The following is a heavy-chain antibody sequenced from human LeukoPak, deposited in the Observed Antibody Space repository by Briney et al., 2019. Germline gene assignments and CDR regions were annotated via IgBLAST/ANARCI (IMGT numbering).Heavy chain of an antibody. J-gene: IGHJ4*02. CDR1: GGTFSSYA. D-gene: IGHD2-2*03. CDR2: MNPNSGNT. V-gene: IGHV1-8*02. Sequence: ASVKVSCKASGGTFSSYAISWVRQATGQGLEWMGWMNPNSGNTGYAQKFQGRVTMTRDTSISTAYMELTGLRSDDTAVYYCATMDGWGQGTLVTVSS. CDR3: ATMDG.